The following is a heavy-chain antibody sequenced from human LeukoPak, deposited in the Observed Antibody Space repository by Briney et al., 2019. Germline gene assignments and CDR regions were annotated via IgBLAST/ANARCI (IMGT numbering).Heavy chain of an antibody. Sequence: GASVKVPCKASGYTFTGYYMHWVRQAPGQGLEWMGWINPNSGGTNYAQKFQGRVTMTRDTSISTAYMELSRLRSDDTAVYCCARDEGIYPTSWFDPWGQGTLVTVSS. V-gene: IGHV1-2*02. J-gene: IGHJ5*02. D-gene: IGHD5-12*01. CDR1: GYTFTGYY. CDR3: ARDEGIYPTSWFDP. CDR2: INPNSGGT.